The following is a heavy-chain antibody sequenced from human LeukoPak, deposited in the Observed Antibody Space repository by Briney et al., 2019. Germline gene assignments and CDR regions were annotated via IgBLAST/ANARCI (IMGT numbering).Heavy chain of an antibody. J-gene: IGHJ4*02. CDR2: INPNSGGT. D-gene: IGHD3-3*01. Sequence: ASVKVSCKASGYTLTGYYMHWVRQAPGQGLEWMGWINPNSGGTNYAQKFQGRVTMTRDTSISTAYMELSRLRSDDTAVYYCARDRGFWSGSYYFDYWGQGTLVTVSS. CDR1: GYTLTGYY. CDR3: ARDRGFWSGSYYFDY. V-gene: IGHV1-2*02.